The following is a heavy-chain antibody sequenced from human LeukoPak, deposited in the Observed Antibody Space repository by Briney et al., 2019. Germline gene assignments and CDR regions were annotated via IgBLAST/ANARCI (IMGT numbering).Heavy chain of an antibody. CDR1: GYTFTSYG. CDR3: ARVVVAASNYYMDV. Sequence: ASVKVSCKASGYTFTSYGISWVRQAPGQGLEWMGWISAYNSNTNYAQKLQGRVTMTTDTSTSTAYMELRSLRSDDTAVYYCARVVVAASNYYMDVWGKGTTVTVSS. V-gene: IGHV1-18*01. D-gene: IGHD2-15*01. J-gene: IGHJ6*03. CDR2: ISAYNSNT.